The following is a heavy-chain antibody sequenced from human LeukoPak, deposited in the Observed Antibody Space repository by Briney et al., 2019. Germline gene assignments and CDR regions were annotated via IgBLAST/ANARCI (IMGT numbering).Heavy chain of an antibody. CDR2: INAGNGNT. V-gene: IGHV1-3*01. CDR3: ARDQDIVVVPASEAIDY. CDR1: GYTFTSYA. D-gene: IGHD2-2*01. Sequence: GASVKVSCKASGYTFTSYAMHWVRQAPGQRLEWMGWINAGNGNTKYSQKFQGRVTMTRNTSISTAYMELRSLRSDDTAAYYCARDQDIVVVPASEAIDYWGQGTLVTVSS. J-gene: IGHJ4*02.